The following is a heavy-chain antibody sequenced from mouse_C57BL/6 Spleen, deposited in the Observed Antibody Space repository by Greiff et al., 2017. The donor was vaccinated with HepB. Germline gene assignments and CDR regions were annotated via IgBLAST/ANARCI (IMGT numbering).Heavy chain of an antibody. V-gene: IGHV1-64*01. CDR1: GYTFPSYW. Sequence: QVQLQQPGAELVKPGASVKLSCNASGYTFPSYWMHWVKQRPGQGLEWIGMIHPNSGSTNYNEKFKSKATLTVDKSSSTAYMQLSSLTSEDSAVYYCARNYYGSSPKYFDVWGTGTTVTVSS. D-gene: IGHD1-1*01. J-gene: IGHJ1*03. CDR2: IHPNSGST. CDR3: ARNYYGSSPKYFDV.